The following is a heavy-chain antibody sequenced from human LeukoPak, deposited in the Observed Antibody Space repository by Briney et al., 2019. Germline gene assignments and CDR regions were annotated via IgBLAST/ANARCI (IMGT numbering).Heavy chain of an antibody. J-gene: IGHJ4*02. CDR3: ARIEGAVAGNQDYFDY. CDR2: IYYSGST. V-gene: IGHV4-59*01. CDR1: GGSISSSY. D-gene: IGHD6-19*01. Sequence: SETLSLTCTVYGGSISSSYWSWIRQPPGKGLEWIGYIYYSGSTNYNPSLKSRVTISVDTSKNQFSLTLSSVTAADTAVYYCARIEGAVAGNQDYFDYWGQGTLVTVSS.